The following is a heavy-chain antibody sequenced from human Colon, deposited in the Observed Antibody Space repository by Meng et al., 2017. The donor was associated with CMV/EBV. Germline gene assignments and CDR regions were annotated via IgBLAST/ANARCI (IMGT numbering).Heavy chain of an antibody. D-gene: IGHD1-1*01. CDR3: TREQLGY. Sequence: SETLSLTCTVSGYSISSGYYWGWIRQSPGKGLEWIGSVYYRGNTYYNPSLKSRVTMSVDTSKNQFSLNLSSVTAADTAVYYCTREQLGYWGQGTMVTVSS. V-gene: IGHV4-38-2*02. J-gene: IGHJ4*02. CDR1: GYSISSGYY. CDR2: VYYRGNT.